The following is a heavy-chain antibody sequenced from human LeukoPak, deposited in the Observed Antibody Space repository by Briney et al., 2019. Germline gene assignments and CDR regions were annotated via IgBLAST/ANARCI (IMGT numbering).Heavy chain of an antibody. V-gene: IGHV4-59*01. CDR2: IYYSGST. Sequence: SETLSLTCTVSGGSISSYYWSWIRQPPGKGLEWIGYIYYSGSTNYNPSLKSRVTISVDTSKNQFSLKLSSVTAADTAVYYCARGGGNEQQLVPPHYFDYWGQGTLVTVSS. J-gene: IGHJ4*02. CDR3: ARGGGNEQQLVPPHYFDY. D-gene: IGHD6-13*01. CDR1: GGSISSYY.